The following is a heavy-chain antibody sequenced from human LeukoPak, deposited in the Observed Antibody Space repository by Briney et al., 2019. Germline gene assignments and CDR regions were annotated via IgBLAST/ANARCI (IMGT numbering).Heavy chain of an antibody. Sequence: PGGSLRLSCAASGFIFSSYDMYWVRQATGKGLEWVSAIGALGDTYYPDSMKGRFTISRENAKNSLYLQLNSLRAEDTAVYYCARDRMGDTHSGPSDAFDIWGQGTVVTVSS. CDR3: ARDRMGDTHSGPSDAFDI. CDR2: IGALGDT. J-gene: IGHJ3*02. V-gene: IGHV3-13*01. D-gene: IGHD2-21*02. CDR1: GFIFSSYD.